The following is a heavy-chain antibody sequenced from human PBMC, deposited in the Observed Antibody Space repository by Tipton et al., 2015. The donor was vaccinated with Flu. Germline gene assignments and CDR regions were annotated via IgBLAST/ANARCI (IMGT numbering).Heavy chain of an antibody. J-gene: IGHJ5*02. V-gene: IGHV3-53*01. CDR3: ARQVASATDWFDP. Sequence: QLVQSGGGLIQPGGSLRLSCAASGFTVISTYMSWVRQAPGKGLEGVSVIYTGVSGSTYYADSVKGRFTIPRDNSKNTLYLQMNSLRVDDTAVYYCARQVASATDWFDPWGQGTLVTVS. CDR1: GFTVISTY. D-gene: IGHD2-15*01. CDR2: IYTGVSGST.